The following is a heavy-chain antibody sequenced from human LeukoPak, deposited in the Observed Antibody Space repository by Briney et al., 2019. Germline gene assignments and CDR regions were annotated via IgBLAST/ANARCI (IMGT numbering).Heavy chain of an antibody. D-gene: IGHD4-17*01. CDR3: AHRPYGDYTNWFDP. CDR1: GFSLSTRGVG. J-gene: IGHJ5*02. Sequence: SGPTLVNPTQTLTLTCTFSGFSLSTRGVGVGWIRQPPGKALEWLALIYWNDDKRYSPSLKSRLTITKDTSKNQVVLTMTNMDPVHTATYYCAHRPYGDYTNWFDPWGQGTLVTVSS. V-gene: IGHV2-5*01. CDR2: IYWNDDK.